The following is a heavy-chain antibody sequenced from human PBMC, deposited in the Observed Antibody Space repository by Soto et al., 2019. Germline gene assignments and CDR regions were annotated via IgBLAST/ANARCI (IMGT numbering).Heavy chain of an antibody. Sequence: QVQLVQSGAEVKKPGSSVKVSCKASGGTFSSYAISWVRQAPGQGLEWMGGIIPIFGTANYGQKFQGRVTVTADESTSTAYMELSSLRSEDTDVYDFARDPSHMMWSTTRDWFDPWGQGTLVTVSS. CDR1: GGTFSSYA. V-gene: IGHV1-69*01. CDR3: ARDPSHMMWSTTRDWFDP. D-gene: IGHD1-1*01. CDR2: IIPIFGTA. J-gene: IGHJ5*02.